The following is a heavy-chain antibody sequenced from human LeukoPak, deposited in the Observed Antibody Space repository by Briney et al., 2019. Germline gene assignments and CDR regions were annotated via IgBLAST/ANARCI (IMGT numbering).Heavy chain of an antibody. CDR3: ARDLGIAVAGTGFDY. J-gene: IGHJ4*02. Sequence: SQTLSLTCAISGDSVSSNSAAWNWIRQSPSGGLEWLGRTYYRSKWYNDYAVSVKSRITINPDTSKNQFSLHLNSVTPEDTAVYYCARDLGIAVAGTGFDYWGQGTLVTVSS. V-gene: IGHV6-1*01. D-gene: IGHD6-19*01. CDR2: TYYRSKWYN. CDR1: GDSVSSNSAA.